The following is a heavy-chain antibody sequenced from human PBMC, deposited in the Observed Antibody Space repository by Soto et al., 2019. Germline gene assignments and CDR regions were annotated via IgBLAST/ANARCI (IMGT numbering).Heavy chain of an antibody. D-gene: IGHD3-3*01. V-gene: IGHV4-31*03. CDR3: ARAPETPPIFGVVRPYFFDF. Sequence: QVQLQESGPGLVKSSQTLSLTCTVSGGSISRGGSYWSWIRQRPGKGLEWIGYIFYSDSFYYSPSLKGRVVILADTSKNQFTLKLSSVTDEDTAVYYCARAPETPPIFGVVRPYFFDFWGQGTLGTVSS. CDR2: IFYSDSF. CDR1: GGSISRGGSY. J-gene: IGHJ4*02.